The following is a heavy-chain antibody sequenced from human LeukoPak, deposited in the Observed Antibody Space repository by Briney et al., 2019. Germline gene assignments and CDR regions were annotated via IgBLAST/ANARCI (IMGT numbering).Heavy chain of an antibody. CDR2: ISSSGSLK. V-gene: IGHV3-48*03. J-gene: IGHJ4*02. D-gene: IGHD1-26*01. Sequence: GGSLRLSCAASGFTFSNYDMNWVRQAPGKGLEWVSYISSSGSLKVYADSVKGRFTVSRDNAKNSLYLQMDSLGAEDTAVYFCARGGVGAVTSIDYWGQGTLVTVSS. CDR3: ARGGVGAVTSIDY. CDR1: GFTFSNYD.